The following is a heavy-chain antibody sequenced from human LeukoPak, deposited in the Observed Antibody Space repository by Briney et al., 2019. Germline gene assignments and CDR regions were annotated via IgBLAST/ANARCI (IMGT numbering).Heavy chain of an antibody. V-gene: IGHV4-34*01. CDR3: ARGPARRLYYYGSGSYDWFDP. CDR2: INHSGST. Sequence: PSETLSLTCAVYGGSFSGYYWSWIRQPPGKGLEWIGEINHSGSTNYNPSLKSRVTISVDTSKNQFSLKLSSVTAADTAVYYCARGPARRLYYYGSGSYDWFDPWGQGTLVTVSS. CDR1: GGSFSGYY. J-gene: IGHJ5*02. D-gene: IGHD3-10*01.